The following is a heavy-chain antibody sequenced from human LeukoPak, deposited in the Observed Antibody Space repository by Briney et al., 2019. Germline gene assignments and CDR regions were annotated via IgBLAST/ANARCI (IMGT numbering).Heavy chain of an antibody. CDR3: AKVAAMVTTDAFDI. V-gene: IGHV3-9*01. Sequence: SGGSLRLSCAASGFTFDDYAMHWVRQAPGKGLEWVSGISWNSGSIGYADSVKGRFTISRDNAKNSLYLQMNSLRAVDTALYYCAKVAAMVTTDAFDIWGQGTMVTVSS. CDR1: GFTFDDYA. D-gene: IGHD4-17*01. J-gene: IGHJ3*02. CDR2: ISWNSGSI.